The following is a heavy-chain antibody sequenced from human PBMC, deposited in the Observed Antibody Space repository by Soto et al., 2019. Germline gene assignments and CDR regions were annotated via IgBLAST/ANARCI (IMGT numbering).Heavy chain of an antibody. CDR3: ARAEPRPARPQLLWGSGFDP. V-gene: IGHV4-31*03. CDR1: GGSISSGGYY. J-gene: IGHJ5*02. D-gene: IGHD2-2*01. Sequence: SETLSLTCTVSGGSISSGGYYWSWIRQHPGKGLEWIGYIYYSGSTYYNPSPKSRVTISVDTSKNQFSLKLSSVTAADTAVYYCARAEPRPARPQLLWGSGFDPWGQGTLVTVSS. CDR2: IYYSGST.